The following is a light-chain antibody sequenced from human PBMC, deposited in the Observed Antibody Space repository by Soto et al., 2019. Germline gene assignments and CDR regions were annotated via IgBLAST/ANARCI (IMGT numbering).Light chain of an antibody. Sequence: EIVLTQSPGTLSLSPGERATLSCRASQSVSSSYLAWYQQKPGQAHRLLIYGASSRATGIPDRFSGSGSGTDVTLTISRLEPEDFAVYYCQQYGSSQSFGQGTKVEIK. CDR3: QQYGSSQS. V-gene: IGKV3-20*01. CDR1: QSVSSSY. J-gene: IGKJ1*01. CDR2: GAS.